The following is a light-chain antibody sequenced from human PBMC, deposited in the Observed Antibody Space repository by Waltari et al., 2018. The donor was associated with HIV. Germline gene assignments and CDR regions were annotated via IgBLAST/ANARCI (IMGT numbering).Light chain of an antibody. J-gene: IGKJ5*01. CDR1: QSVLSSSDNKNY. CDR2: WAA. Sequence: DLALTQSPDSLAASLGERATIYCKSSQSVLSSSDNKNYLTWYQQKPGQPPKVLIYWAATRESGVPDRFSGSGSGTDFTLTISSLQAEDVALYYCQQYYSPISFGQGTRLEIK. V-gene: IGKV4-1*01. CDR3: QQYYSPIS.